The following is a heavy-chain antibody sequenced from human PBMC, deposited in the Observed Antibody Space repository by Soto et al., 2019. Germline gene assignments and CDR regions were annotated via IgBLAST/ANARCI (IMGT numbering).Heavy chain of an antibody. CDR3: ARDGDYYDSSGSGWFDP. Sequence: GGSLRLSCAASGFTFSSYDMHWVRQATGKGLEWVSAIGTAGDTYYPGSVKGRFTISRENAKNSLYLQMNSLRAEDTAVYYCARDGDYYDSSGSGWFDPWGQGTLVTVSS. CDR1: GFTFSSYD. J-gene: IGHJ5*02. D-gene: IGHD3-22*01. V-gene: IGHV3-13*01. CDR2: IGTAGDT.